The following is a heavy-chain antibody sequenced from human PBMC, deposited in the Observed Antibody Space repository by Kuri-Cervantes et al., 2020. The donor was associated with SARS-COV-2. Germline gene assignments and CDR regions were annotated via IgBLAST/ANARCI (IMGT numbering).Heavy chain of an antibody. J-gene: IGHJ4*02. Sequence: ETLSLTCAASGFPFNDYYFTWIRQAPGKGLEWVSSISSSSYIYYADSVKGRFTISRDNAKNSLYLQMNSLRAEDTAVYYCARGALRNIVVVVAATHEFDYWGQGTLVTVSS. CDR2: ISSSSYI. CDR1: GFPFNDYY. V-gene: IGHV3-69-1*01. D-gene: IGHD2-15*01. CDR3: ARGALRNIVVVVAATHEFDY.